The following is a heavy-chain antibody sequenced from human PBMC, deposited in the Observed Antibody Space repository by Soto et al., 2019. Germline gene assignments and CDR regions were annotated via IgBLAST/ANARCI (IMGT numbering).Heavy chain of an antibody. V-gene: IGHV4-59*01. CDR3: ARLHDYGDYGSRNAFDI. Sequence: SETLSLTCTVSGGSISSYYWSWIRQPPGKGLEWIGYIYYSGSTNYNPSLKSRVTISVDTSKNQFSLKLSSVTAADTAVYYCARLHDYGDYGSRNAFDIWGQGTMVTVSS. CDR2: IYYSGST. D-gene: IGHD4-17*01. J-gene: IGHJ3*02. CDR1: GGSISSYY.